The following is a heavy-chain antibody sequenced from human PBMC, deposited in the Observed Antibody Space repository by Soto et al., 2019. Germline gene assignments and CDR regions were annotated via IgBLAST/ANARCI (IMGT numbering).Heavy chain of an antibody. J-gene: IGHJ4*02. CDR2: INHSGST. CDR1: GGSFSGYY. Sequence: SETLSLTCAVCGGSFSGYYWSWIRQPPGKGLEWIGEINHSGSTNYNPSLKSRVTISVDTSKNQFSLKLSSVTAADTAVYYCARCLRSRGDYSAPDYWGQGTLVTVSS. D-gene: IGHD4-17*01. V-gene: IGHV4-34*01. CDR3: ARCLRSRGDYSAPDY.